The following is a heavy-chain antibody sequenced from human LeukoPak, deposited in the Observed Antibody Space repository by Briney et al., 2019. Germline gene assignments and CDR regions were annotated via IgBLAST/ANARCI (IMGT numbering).Heavy chain of an antibody. J-gene: IGHJ2*01. Sequence: GGSLRLSCAASGFTVSSNYMSWVRQAPGKGLEWVSIIYSGGDIYYADSVKGRFTISRDNSKNTLYLQMNSLRAEDTAVYYCAREVHCGGDCYCCVGYFDLWGRGTLVTVSS. V-gene: IGHV3-66*01. CDR2: IYSGGDI. CDR1: GFTVSSNY. D-gene: IGHD2-21*02. CDR3: AREVHCGGDCYCCVGYFDL.